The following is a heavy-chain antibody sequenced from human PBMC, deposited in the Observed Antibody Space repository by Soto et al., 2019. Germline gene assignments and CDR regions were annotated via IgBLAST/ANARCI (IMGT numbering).Heavy chain of an antibody. CDR3: ARHAAYDSVWGKSDGSDY. V-gene: IGHV4-39*01. CDR2: MYYSGAT. J-gene: IGHJ4*02. Sequence: QLQLQESGPGLVKPSETLSLACTVSGGSISSNSYYWDWIRQPPGKGLEWIGSMYYSGATYHNPSLQSRVTISVDTSKNQFSLHLSSVPAADTAVYYCARHAAYDSVWGKSDGSDYWGQGTLATVSS. CDR1: GGSISSNSYY. D-gene: IGHD3-16*01.